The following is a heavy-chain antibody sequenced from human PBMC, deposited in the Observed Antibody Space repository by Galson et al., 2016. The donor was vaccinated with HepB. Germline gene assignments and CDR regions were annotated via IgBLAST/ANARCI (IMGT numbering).Heavy chain of an antibody. CDR2: IYYSGTT. CDR3: AREGIGEAWLHY. D-gene: IGHD6-19*01. J-gene: IGHJ4*02. CDR1: GGSFSSYY. Sequence: SETLSLTCSVSGGSFSSYYWTWVRQPPGKGLEWIGYIYYSGTTNYSSSLNSRVAISLDKSQNHFSLKLTSVTAADTAVYYCAREGIGEAWLHYWGRGTLVTVSS. V-gene: IGHV4-59*01.